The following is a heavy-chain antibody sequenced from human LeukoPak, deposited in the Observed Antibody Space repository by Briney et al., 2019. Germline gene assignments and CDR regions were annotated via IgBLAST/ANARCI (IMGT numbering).Heavy chain of an antibody. Sequence: PGGSLRLSCAASGFTFSNYWMSWVRQAPGKGLEWVANIKQDGSNKYYADSVKGRFTISRDNAKNSLYLQMNSLRAEDTAVYYCARYGGKLDYWGQGTLVTVSS. CDR2: IKQDGSNK. V-gene: IGHV3-7*01. CDR3: ARYGGKLDY. J-gene: IGHJ4*02. CDR1: GFTFSNYW. D-gene: IGHD4-23*01.